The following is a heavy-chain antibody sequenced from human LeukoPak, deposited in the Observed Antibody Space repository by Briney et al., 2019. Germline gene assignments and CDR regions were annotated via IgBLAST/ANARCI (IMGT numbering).Heavy chain of an antibody. Sequence: SQTLSLTCTVSGGSISSGGYYWRWIRQHPGKGLEWIGYIYYSGSTYYNPSLKSRVTISVDTSKNQFSLKLSSVTAADTAVYYCAREALHYYMDVWGKGTTVTVSS. CDR2: IYYSGST. CDR3: AREALHYYMDV. CDR1: GGSISSGGYY. J-gene: IGHJ6*03. V-gene: IGHV4-31*03.